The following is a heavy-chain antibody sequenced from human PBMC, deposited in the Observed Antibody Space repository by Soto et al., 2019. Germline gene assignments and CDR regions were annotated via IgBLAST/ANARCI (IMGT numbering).Heavy chain of an antibody. J-gene: IGHJ3*01. CDR3: ARDQLYYNDISGRPLNAFDV. V-gene: IGHV3-48*01. CDR2: ISSSSSTI. Sequence: GGSLRLSCAASGFIFSTYSMNWVRQGPGKGLEWVSYISSSSSTIFYTDSVKGRFTVSRDNAKNSLYLQMNSLRAEDTAVYYCARDQLYYNDISGRPLNAFDVWGQGTMVTVSS. D-gene: IGHD3-22*01. CDR1: GFIFSTYS.